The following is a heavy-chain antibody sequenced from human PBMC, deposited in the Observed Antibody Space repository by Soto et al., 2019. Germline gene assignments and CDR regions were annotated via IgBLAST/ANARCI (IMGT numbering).Heavy chain of an antibody. V-gene: IGHV1-2*04. CDR1: GYTFTGYY. J-gene: IGHJ4*02. CDR3: ARSRSPTVTTLDY. Sequence: GPSVKVSCKASGYTFTGYYMHWVRQAPGQGLEWMGWINPNSGGTNYAQKFQGWVTMTRDTSISTAYMELSRLRSDDTAVYYCARSRSPTVTTLDYWGQGTLVTVSS. CDR2: INPNSGGT. D-gene: IGHD4-17*01.